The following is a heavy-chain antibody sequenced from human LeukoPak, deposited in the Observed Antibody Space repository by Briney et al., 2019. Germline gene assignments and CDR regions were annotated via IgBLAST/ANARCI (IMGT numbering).Heavy chain of an antibody. J-gene: IGHJ6*02. CDR1: GFTFSSYA. V-gene: IGHV3-48*01. CDR3: ARVGSRADYGDSRYYYYYYGMDV. CDR2: ISSSSSTI. Sequence: PGGSLRLSCAASGFTFSSYAMSWVRQAPGKGLEWVSYISSSSSTIYYADSVKGRFTISRDNAKNSLYLQMNSLRAEDTAVYYCARVGSRADYGDSRYYYYYYGMDVWGQGTTVTVSS. D-gene: IGHD4-17*01.